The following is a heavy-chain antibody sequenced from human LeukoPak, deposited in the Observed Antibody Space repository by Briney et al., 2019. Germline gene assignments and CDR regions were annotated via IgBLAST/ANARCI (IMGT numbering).Heavy chain of an antibody. CDR2: INSDGSST. Sequence: GGSLRLSCAASGFTFSTYWMHWVRQAPGKGLVWVSRINSDGSSTSYADSVKGRFTISRDNAKDTLYLQMNSLRAEDTAVYYCARGTGYAVFDIWGQGTMVTVSS. V-gene: IGHV3-74*01. CDR3: ARGTGYAVFDI. D-gene: IGHD5-12*01. J-gene: IGHJ3*02. CDR1: GFTFSTYW.